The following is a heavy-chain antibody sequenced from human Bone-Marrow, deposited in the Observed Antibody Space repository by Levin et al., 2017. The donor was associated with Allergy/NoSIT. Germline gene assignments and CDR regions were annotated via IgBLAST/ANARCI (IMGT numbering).Heavy chain of an antibody. CDR2: ITIGNSV. CDR1: GFAFRDYY. V-gene: IGHV3-11*01. Sequence: LSLTCAASGFAFRDYYMSWIRQAPGKGLEWISYITIGNSVYYADSVKGRFTISRDNSKNSVFLQLNSLRPEDTAIYYCARDQGITGDYDYWGQGTLVTVSS. J-gene: IGHJ4*02. D-gene: IGHD3-3*01. CDR3: ARDQGITGDYDY.